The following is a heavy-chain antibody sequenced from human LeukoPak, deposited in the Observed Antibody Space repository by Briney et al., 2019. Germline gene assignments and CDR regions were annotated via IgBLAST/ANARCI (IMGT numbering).Heavy chain of an antibody. D-gene: IGHD3-10*02. CDR3: AELGITMIGGV. J-gene: IGHJ6*04. CDR2: VSGSAGST. Sequence: GGSLRLSCAASGFTFSSYAMSWVRQAPGKGLEWVSAVSGSAGSTYYADSVKGRFTTSRDNSKNTLYLQMNSLRAEDTAVYYCAELGITMIGGVWGKGTTVTISS. CDR1: GFTFSSYA. V-gene: IGHV3-23*01.